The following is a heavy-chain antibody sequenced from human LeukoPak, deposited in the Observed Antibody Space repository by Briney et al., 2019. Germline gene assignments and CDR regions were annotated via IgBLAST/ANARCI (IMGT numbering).Heavy chain of an antibody. J-gene: IGHJ4*02. Sequence: VASVTVSCKASGYTFTGYYMHWVRQAPGQGLEWMGWINPNSGGTNYAQKFQGRVTMTRDTSISTAYLQWSSLKASDTAMYYCARHVGAPSITPFDYWGQGTLVTVSS. CDR1: GYTFTGYY. CDR2: INPNSGGT. D-gene: IGHD1-26*01. V-gene: IGHV1-2*02. CDR3: ARHVGAPSITPFDY.